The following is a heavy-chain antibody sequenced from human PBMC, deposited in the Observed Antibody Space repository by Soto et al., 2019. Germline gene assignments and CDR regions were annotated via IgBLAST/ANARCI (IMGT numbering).Heavy chain of an antibody. J-gene: IGHJ3*02. CDR1: GYSFTNHW. D-gene: IGHD6-13*01. V-gene: IGHV5-51*01. CDR2: IYPGGSDV. CDR3: ARQFHLGIGAPGSFPFDI. Sequence: EVQLVQSGAEVKKPGESLKISCKGSGYSFTNHWIGWVRQMPGKGLEWMGIIYPGGSDVRYSPSFQGQVTITADKSISTAYLQWSSLKASDSAMYYCARQFHLGIGAPGSFPFDIWGQGTTVTVSS.